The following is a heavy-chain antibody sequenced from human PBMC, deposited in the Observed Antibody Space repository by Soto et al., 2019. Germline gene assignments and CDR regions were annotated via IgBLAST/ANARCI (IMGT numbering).Heavy chain of an antibody. Sequence: GESLKISCQGSGYTFNSFWIGWVRQMPGEGLEWMGLMFPWTSDTRYSPSFQGHVSISVDRSTGTGYLQWNSLKASDTAMYYCVRSGTSSGRFSDYWGQGTLVTVSS. D-gene: IGHD2-15*01. CDR1: GYTFNSFW. J-gene: IGHJ4*02. CDR2: MFPWTSDT. V-gene: IGHV5-51*01. CDR3: VRSGTSSGRFSDY.